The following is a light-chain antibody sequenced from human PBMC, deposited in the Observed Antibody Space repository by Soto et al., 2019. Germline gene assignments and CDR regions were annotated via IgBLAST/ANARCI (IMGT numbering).Light chain of an antibody. J-gene: IGLJ2*01. CDR1: SSDVGSYNL. CDR2: EGS. Sequence: QSVLTQPASVSGSPGQSITISCTGTSSDVGSYNLVSWYQQHPGKAPKLMIYEGSKRPSGVSNRFSGSKSGNTASLTISGLQAEDEADYYCCSYAGSRTLVFGGGTKVTVL. V-gene: IGLV2-23*01. CDR3: CSYAGSRTLV.